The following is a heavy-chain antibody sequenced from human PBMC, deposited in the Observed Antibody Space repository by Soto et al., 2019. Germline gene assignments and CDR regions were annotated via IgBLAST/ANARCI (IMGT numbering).Heavy chain of an antibody. CDR2: ISSSSSYI. CDR1: GFTFSSYS. J-gene: IGHJ6*02. CDR3: ARDYGGSCYPDKYYYGMDV. Sequence: EVQLVESGGGLVKPGGSLRLSCAASGFTFSSYSMNWVRQAPGKGLEWVSSISSSSSYIYYADSVKGRFTISRDNAKNSLYLQMNSLRAEDTAVYYCARDYGGSCYPDKYYYGMDVWGQGTTVTVSS. V-gene: IGHV3-21*01. D-gene: IGHD2-15*01.